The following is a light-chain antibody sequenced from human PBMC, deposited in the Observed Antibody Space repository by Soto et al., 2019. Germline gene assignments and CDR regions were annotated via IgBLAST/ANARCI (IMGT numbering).Light chain of an antibody. Sequence: QSVLTQPPSVSAAPGQKVTISCSGSSSNIGGNSVSWYQQLPGTAPKLLIYDDNKRPSGIPDRFSGSKSGTSATLGITGLQTGDEADYYCQSYDSSLIGSSFGTGAKVT. CDR2: DDN. CDR3: QSYDSSLIGSS. J-gene: IGLJ1*01. CDR1: SSNIGGNS. V-gene: IGLV1-51*01.